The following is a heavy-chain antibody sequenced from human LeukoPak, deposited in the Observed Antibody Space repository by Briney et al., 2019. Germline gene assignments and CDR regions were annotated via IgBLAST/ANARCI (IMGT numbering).Heavy chain of an antibody. D-gene: IGHD5-18*01. J-gene: IGHJ5*02. CDR3: ARLMVDTAMVTFFDP. CDR2: IKQDGSEK. V-gene: IGHV3-7*01. CDR1: GFTFSSYW. Sequence: GGSLRLSCAASGFTFSSYWMSWVRQAPGKGLEWVANIKQDGSEKYYVDSVKGRFTISRDNAKNSLYLQMNSLRAEATAVYYCARLMVDTAMVTFFDPWGQGTLVTVSS.